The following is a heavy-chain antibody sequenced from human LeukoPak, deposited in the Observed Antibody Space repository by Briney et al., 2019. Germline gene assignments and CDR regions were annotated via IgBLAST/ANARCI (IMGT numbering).Heavy chain of an antibody. CDR1: GGSISGYY. D-gene: IGHD1-26*01. CDR2: IYYSGST. Sequence: PSETLSLTCTVSGGSISGYYWSWIRQPPGKGLEWIGYIYYSGSTNYNPSLKSRVTISVDTSKNQFSLKLSSVTAADTAVYYCARHMSGSYFWDQDYYYGMDVWGQGTTVTVSS. V-gene: IGHV4-59*08. CDR3: ARHMSGSYFWDQDYYYGMDV. J-gene: IGHJ6*02.